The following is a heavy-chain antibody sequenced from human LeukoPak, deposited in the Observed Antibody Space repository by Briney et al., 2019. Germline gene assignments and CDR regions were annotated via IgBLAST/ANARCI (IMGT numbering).Heavy chain of an antibody. CDR3: ARVSGDILTGYHIGY. Sequence: GASVKVSCKASGYTFTSYDINWVRQATGQGLEWMGWMNPNSGNTGCAQKFQGRVTITRNTSISTAYMELSSLRSEDTAVYYCARVSGDILTGYHIGYWGQGTLVTVSS. CDR1: GYTFTSYD. J-gene: IGHJ4*02. V-gene: IGHV1-8*03. CDR2: MNPNSGNT. D-gene: IGHD3-9*01.